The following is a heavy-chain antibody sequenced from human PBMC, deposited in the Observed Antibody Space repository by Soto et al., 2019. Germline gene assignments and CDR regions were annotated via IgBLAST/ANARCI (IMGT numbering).Heavy chain of an antibody. CDR2: INGDGTTT. Sequence: EVQLVESGGGLVQPGGSLRLSCAASGFTFNNYWIHWVRQAPGKGPMWVSRINGDGTTTNYADSVKGRFAISRDNAKNTVYLQMPTLRAEATALYYGARGVRGHYGKDVWGQGTTVTFS. CDR3: ARGVRGHYGKDV. J-gene: IGHJ6*02. V-gene: IGHV3-74*01. D-gene: IGHD3-10*01. CDR1: GFTFNNYW.